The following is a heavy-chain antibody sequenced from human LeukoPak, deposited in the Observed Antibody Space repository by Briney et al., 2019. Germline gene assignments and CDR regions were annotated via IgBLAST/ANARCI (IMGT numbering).Heavy chain of an antibody. CDR2: INDSGGIT. J-gene: IGHJ4*02. D-gene: IGHD6-13*01. Sequence: GGSLRLSCAASGFTFSSYAMSWVRQAPGKGLEWVSTINDSGGITYYADSLKGRFTIYRDNSKNTLYLQISSLRAEDTAVYYCAKGRPSSWSPLDYWGQGTLVTVSS. V-gene: IGHV3-23*01. CDR1: GFTFSSYA. CDR3: AKGRPSSWSPLDY.